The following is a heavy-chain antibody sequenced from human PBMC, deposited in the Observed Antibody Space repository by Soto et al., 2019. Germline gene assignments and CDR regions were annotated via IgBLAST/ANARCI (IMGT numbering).Heavy chain of an antibody. J-gene: IGHJ6*03. CDR2: IYSGGST. CDR3: ASPLGILGYYYYMDV. D-gene: IGHD3-3*01. Sequence: GGSLRLSCAASGFTVSNNYMSWVRQAPGKGLEWVSVIYSGGSTYYADSMKGRFIISRDNSKNTLYLQMNSLRVEDTAVYYCASPLGILGYYYYMDVWGKGTTVTVSS. V-gene: IGHV3-66*01. CDR1: GFTVSNNY.